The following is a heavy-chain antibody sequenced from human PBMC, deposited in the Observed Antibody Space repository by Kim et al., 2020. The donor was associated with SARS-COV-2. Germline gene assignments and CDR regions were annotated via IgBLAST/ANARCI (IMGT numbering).Heavy chain of an antibody. D-gene: IGHD3-22*01. Sequence: KGRFTSSRDNAKNSLYLQMNSLRAEDTAVYYCARDNAPSMIVVVLGAFDIWGQGTMVTVSS. V-gene: IGHV3-11*06. J-gene: IGHJ3*02. CDR3: ARDNAPSMIVVVLGAFDI.